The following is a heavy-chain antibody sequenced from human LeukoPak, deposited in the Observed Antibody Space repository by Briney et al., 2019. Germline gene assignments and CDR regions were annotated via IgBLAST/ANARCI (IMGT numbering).Heavy chain of an antibody. D-gene: IGHD5-12*01. CDR2: MNDNGDRT. CDR3: VKGGWLDY. J-gene: IGHJ4*02. V-gene: IGHV3-23*01. CDR1: GFSFTTFE. Sequence: GGSLRLSCAASGFSFTTFEMSWVRQAPGKGLEWVSMMNDNGDRTYYADSVKGRFTISRDNSKNTLYLQMNNLGAEDTAIYFCVKGGWLDYWGQGTLVTVSS.